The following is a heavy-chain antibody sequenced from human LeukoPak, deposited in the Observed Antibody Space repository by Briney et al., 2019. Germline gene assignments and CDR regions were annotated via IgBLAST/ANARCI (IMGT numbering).Heavy chain of an antibody. V-gene: IGHV3-7*01. CDR3: ARLPADDSVFDH. Sequence: GGSLRLSCAASGFMFSNYWMTWVRQAPGKGLEWVANIKREGSEKHYVGSVKGRLTICRDNAKNLLYLQMNSLRAEDTAVYYCARLPADDSVFDHWGQGTLVTVSS. CDR1: GFMFSNYW. CDR2: IKREGSEK. D-gene: IGHD2-15*01. J-gene: IGHJ4*02.